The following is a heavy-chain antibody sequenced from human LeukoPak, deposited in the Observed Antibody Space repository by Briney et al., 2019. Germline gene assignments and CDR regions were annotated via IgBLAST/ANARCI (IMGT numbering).Heavy chain of an antibody. Sequence: SVKVSCKASGYTFTSYGISWVRQAPGQGLEWMGGIIPIFGTANYAQKFQGRVTITADESTSTAYMELSSLRSEDTAVYYCARDPGYSGYAEGSFFDYWGQGTLVTVSS. V-gene: IGHV1-69*13. J-gene: IGHJ4*02. CDR3: ARDPGYSGYAEGSFFDY. CDR2: IIPIFGTA. D-gene: IGHD5-12*01. CDR1: GYTFTSYG.